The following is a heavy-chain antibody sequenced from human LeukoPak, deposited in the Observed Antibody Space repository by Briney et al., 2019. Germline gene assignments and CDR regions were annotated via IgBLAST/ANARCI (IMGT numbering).Heavy chain of an antibody. CDR3: ARDRDYYDSSGPYYFDY. CDR1: GGTFSSYA. CDR2: IIPIFGTA. Sequence: SVKVSCKASGGTFSSYAISWVRQAPGQGLEWMGGIIPIFGTANYAQKFQGRVTITADKSTSTAYMELSSLRSEDTAVYYCARDRDYYDSSGPYYFDYWGQGTLVTVSS. V-gene: IGHV1-69*06. D-gene: IGHD3-22*01. J-gene: IGHJ4*02.